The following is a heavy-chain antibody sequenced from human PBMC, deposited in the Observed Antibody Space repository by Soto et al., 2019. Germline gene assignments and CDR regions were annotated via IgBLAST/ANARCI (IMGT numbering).Heavy chain of an antibody. D-gene: IGHD2-2*01. Sequence: PGGSLRLSCAASGFTFSSYGMHWVRQAPGKGLEWVAVISYDGSNKYYADSVKGRFTISRDNSKNTLYLQMNSLRAEDTAVYYCATLPAMGYCISTSCYDFDYWGQGTLVTVSS. J-gene: IGHJ4*02. CDR3: ATLPAMGYCISTSCYDFDY. V-gene: IGHV3-30*03. CDR2: ISYDGSNK. CDR1: GFTFSSYG.